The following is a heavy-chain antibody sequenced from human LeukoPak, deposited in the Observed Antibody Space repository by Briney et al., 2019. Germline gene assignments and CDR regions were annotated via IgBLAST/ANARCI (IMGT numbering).Heavy chain of an antibody. V-gene: IGHV3-33*06. CDR2: IWYDGSNK. Sequence: PGGSLRLSCAASGFTFSSYGMHWVRQAPGKGLEWVAVIWYDGSNKYYADSVKGRFTISRDNSKNTLYLQMNSLRAEDTAVYYCAKDYYDSSGYYVLGSLDAFDIWGQGTMVTVSS. CDR3: AKDYYDSSGYYVLGSLDAFDI. D-gene: IGHD3-22*01. J-gene: IGHJ3*02. CDR1: GFTFSSYG.